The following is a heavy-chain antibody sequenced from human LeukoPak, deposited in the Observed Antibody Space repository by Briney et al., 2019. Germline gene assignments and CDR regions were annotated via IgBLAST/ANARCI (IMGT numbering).Heavy chain of an antibody. D-gene: IGHD3-16*01. CDR3: AKLGIMRPLDY. Sequence: GGSLRLSCAASRFTVSIYDMHWVRQAPGKGLQWVAFIRFDGSNKYYAESVKGRFTISRDNSKNTLYLQMNSLRAEDTAVYYCAKLGIMRPLDYWGQGTLVTVSS. J-gene: IGHJ4*02. CDR1: RFTVSIYD. V-gene: IGHV3-30*02. CDR2: IRFDGSNK.